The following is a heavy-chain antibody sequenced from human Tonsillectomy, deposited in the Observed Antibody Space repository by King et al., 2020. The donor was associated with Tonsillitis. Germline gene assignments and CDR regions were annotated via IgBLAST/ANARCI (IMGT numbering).Heavy chain of an antibody. D-gene: IGHD1-26*01. CDR1: GFTFSSYG. V-gene: IGHV3-33*08. CDR2: IWYDGSNK. J-gene: IGHJ4*02. CDR3: AGEFRGWWELIRTPPPILGY. Sequence: VQLVESGGGVVQPGRSLRLSCAASGFTFSSYGMHWVRQAPGKGLEWVAVIWYDGSNKYYADSVKGRFTISRDNSKNTLYLQMNSLRAEDTAVYYCAGEFRGWWELIRTPPPILGYWGQGTLVTVSS.